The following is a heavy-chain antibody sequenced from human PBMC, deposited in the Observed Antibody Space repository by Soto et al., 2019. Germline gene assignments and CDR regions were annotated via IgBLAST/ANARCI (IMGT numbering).Heavy chain of an antibody. Sequence: GGSLRLSCAASGFTFDDYAMHWVRQARGKGLEWVSGISWNSGSIGYADSVKGRFTISRDNAKNSLYLQMNSLRAEDTALYYCAKDIKYCSSTSCYVAGMDVWGKGTTVTVSS. CDR1: GFTFDDYA. CDR3: AKDIKYCSSTSCYVAGMDV. J-gene: IGHJ6*03. CDR2: ISWNSGSI. V-gene: IGHV3-9*01. D-gene: IGHD2-2*01.